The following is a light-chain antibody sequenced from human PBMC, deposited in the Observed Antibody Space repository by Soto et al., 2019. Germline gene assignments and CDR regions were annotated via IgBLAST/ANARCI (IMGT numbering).Light chain of an antibody. Sequence: DLQMTQSPSTLSASVGDRVTITCRASQSISSWLAWYQQKPGKAPKLLIYDASSLESGVPSRFSGSGSGTEFTLTISSLQPDDFATYYCQHNETFGQGTKVEIK. CDR2: DAS. CDR3: QHNET. J-gene: IGKJ1*01. V-gene: IGKV1-5*01. CDR1: QSISSW.